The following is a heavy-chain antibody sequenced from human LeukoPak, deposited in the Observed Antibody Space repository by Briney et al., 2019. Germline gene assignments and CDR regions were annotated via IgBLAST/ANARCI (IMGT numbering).Heavy chain of an antibody. CDR1: GGSFSGYY. CDR3: AVGSSWVVAFDI. J-gene: IGHJ3*02. Sequence: SETLSLTCAVYGGSFSGYYWSWIRQPPGKGLEWIGEINHSGSTNYNPSLKSRVTISVDTSKNQFSLKLSSVTAADTAVYYCAVGSSWVVAFDIRGQGTMVTVSS. CDR2: INHSGST. D-gene: IGHD6-13*01. V-gene: IGHV4-34*01.